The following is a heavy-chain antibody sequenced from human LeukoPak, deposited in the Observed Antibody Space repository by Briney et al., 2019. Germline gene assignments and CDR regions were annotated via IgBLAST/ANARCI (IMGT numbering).Heavy chain of an antibody. CDR1: GFTFSSYG. J-gene: IGHJ5*02. D-gene: IGHD3/OR15-3a*01. V-gene: IGHV3-30*19. CDR3: AGDTDWSSFDP. Sequence: PGGSLRLSCAASGFTFSSYGMHWVRQAPGKGLEWVAVISYDGSNKYYADSVKGRFTISRDNSKNTLYLQMNSLRAEDTAVYYCAGDTDWSSFDPWGQGTLVTVSS. CDR2: ISYDGSNK.